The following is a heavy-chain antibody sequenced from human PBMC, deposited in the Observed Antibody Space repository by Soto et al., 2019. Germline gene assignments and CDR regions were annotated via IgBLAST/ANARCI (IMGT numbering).Heavy chain of an antibody. CDR3: ARRRTGRYNWFDP. J-gene: IGHJ5*02. V-gene: IGHV4-59*01. CDR1: GVSLSSFY. CDR2: VHYSGNS. Sequence: SETLFLTCTVSGVSLSSFYWSWIRQSPGKGLEYIGYVHYSGNSNYTPSLKNRVTMSVDTSKNQFSLHLSSVTAADTAIYYCARRRTGRYNWFDPWGQGTLVTVSS. D-gene: IGHD3-10*01.